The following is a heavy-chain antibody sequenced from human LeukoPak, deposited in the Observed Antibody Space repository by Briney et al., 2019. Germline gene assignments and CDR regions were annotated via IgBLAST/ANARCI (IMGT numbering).Heavy chain of an antibody. V-gene: IGHV4-34*01. CDR1: Y. CDR3: ARDRYSSSWYDAFDI. Sequence: YWSWIRQPPGKXLEWIGEINHSGSTNYNPSLKSRVTISVDTSKNQFSLKLSSVTAADTAVYYCARDRYSSSWYDAFDIWGQGTMVTVSS. D-gene: IGHD6-13*01. J-gene: IGHJ3*02. CDR2: INHSGST.